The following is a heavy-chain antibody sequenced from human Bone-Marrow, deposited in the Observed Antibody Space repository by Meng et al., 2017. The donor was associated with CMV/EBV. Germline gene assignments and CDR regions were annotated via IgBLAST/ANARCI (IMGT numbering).Heavy chain of an antibody. CDR2: ISAYNGNT. J-gene: IGHJ6*02. Sequence: ASVKVSCKASGYTFTSYGISWVRQAPGQGREGMGWISAYNGNTNYAQKPQGRVTMTTDTSTSTAYMELRSLRSDDTAVYYCARRAAAPPYYGMEVWGQGTTVTVSS. D-gene: IGHD6-13*01. CDR3: ARRAAAPPYYGMEV. V-gene: IGHV1-18*01. CDR1: GYTFTSYG.